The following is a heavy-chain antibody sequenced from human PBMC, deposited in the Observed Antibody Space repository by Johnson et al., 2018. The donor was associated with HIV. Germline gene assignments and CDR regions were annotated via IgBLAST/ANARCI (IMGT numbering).Heavy chain of an antibody. CDR1: GFTFSSYA. CDR2: INWYGGST. V-gene: IGHV3-20*04. J-gene: IGHJ3*02. D-gene: IGHD3-16*02. Sequence: VQLVESGGGLAQPGGSLRLSCAASGFTFSSYAISCVRQAPGKGLVWVSGINWYGGSTAYAASVKGRFTLSRDNAKNSLYLQMNSLRAEDTAVYYCSTDHPTAPLFVMNAFDIWGQGTMVTVSS. CDR3: STDHPTAPLFVMNAFDI.